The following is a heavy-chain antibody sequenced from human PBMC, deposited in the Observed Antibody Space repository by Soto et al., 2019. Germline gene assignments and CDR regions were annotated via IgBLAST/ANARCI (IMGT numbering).Heavy chain of an antibody. CDR1: GASVTLSNW. J-gene: IGHJ3*01. CDR3: ARATDDYGDAYHV. CDR2: AYHSGST. Sequence: QMQLQQSGPGLVKPSGTLSLTCTVSGASVTLSNWWTWIRQSPGRGLEWIGQAYHSGSTNYNPSLETRVTISVDTSKNQFSLNLTSVTAADTAVYYCARATDDYGDAYHVWGQGTSVTVSS. D-gene: IGHD4-17*01. V-gene: IGHV4-4*02.